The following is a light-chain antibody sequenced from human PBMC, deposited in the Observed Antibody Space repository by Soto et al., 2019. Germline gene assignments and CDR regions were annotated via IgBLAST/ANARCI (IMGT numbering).Light chain of an antibody. CDR3: QQYHSWPPIT. CDR2: GAS. V-gene: IGKV3-15*01. CDR1: QSVSSS. Sequence: ILMTQTPATLSVSGXXXXXLSXXXSQSVSSSLAWYQQKPGQAPRLLIYGASTRATGIAARFSGSGSGTEFTLTISSLQSEDFAVYYCQQYHSWPPITFGQGTRLEIK. J-gene: IGKJ5*01.